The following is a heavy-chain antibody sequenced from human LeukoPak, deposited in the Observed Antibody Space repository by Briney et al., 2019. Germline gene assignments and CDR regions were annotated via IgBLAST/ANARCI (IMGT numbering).Heavy chain of an antibody. CDR3: ARLPVDANFNHYGMDV. J-gene: IGHJ6*02. Sequence: GGSLRLSCAASGFTFPMYWMRWVRQAPGKGLEWVANIKQDESEKYYVDSVKGRFTISRDNAENSLYLQMNSLRVEDTAVYYCARLPVDANFNHYGMDVWGQGTTVTVSS. CDR2: IKQDESEK. V-gene: IGHV3-7*05. CDR1: GFTFPMYW. D-gene: IGHD4/OR15-4a*01.